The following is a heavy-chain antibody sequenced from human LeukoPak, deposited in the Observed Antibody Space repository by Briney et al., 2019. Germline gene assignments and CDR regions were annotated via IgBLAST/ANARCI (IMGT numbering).Heavy chain of an antibody. CDR2: IYYDGST. J-gene: IGHJ3*02. Sequence: PSETLSLTCTVSGASISSYCWSWIRQPPGKGLEWIGYIYYDGSTNCNPSLKSRVTISVDTSKNQFSLKLNSVTAADTAVYYCARQPIVQRTYAFDIWGQGTMVTVSS. D-gene: IGHD3-16*02. CDR3: ARQPIVQRTYAFDI. V-gene: IGHV4-59*08. CDR1: GASISSYC.